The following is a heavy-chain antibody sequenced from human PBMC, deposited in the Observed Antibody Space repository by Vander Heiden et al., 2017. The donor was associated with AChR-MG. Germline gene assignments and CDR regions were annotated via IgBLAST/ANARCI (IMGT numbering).Heavy chain of an antibody. Sequence: EVQLVESGGGLVQPGGSLRLSCAASGFTFSSYEMNWVRQAPGNGLEWVSYISSSGSTIYYADSVKGRFTISRDNAKNSLYLQMNSLRAEDTAVYYCARDSCSSTSCYENDYWGQGTLVTVSS. CDR3: ARDSCSSTSCYENDY. J-gene: IGHJ4*02. CDR2: ISSSGSTI. V-gene: IGHV3-48*03. D-gene: IGHD2-2*01. CDR1: GFTFSSYE.